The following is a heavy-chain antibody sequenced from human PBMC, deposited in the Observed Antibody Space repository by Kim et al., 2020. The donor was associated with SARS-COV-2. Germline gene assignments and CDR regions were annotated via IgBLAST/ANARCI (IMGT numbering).Heavy chain of an antibody. CDR1: GGSISSSSYY. CDR2: IYYSGST. D-gene: IGHD6-19*01. V-gene: IGHV4-39*01. CDR3: ARHLEPYSSGWYYFDY. Sequence: SETLSLTCTVSGGSISSSSYYWGWIRQPPGKGLEWIGSIYYSGSTYYNPSLKSRVTISVDTSKNQFSLKLSSVTAADTAVYYCARHLEPYSSGWYYFDYWGQGTLVTVSS. J-gene: IGHJ4*02.